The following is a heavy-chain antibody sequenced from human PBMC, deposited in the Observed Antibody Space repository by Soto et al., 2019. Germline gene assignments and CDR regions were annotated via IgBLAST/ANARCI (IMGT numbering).Heavy chain of an antibody. CDR3: AKDWYNSGYPGFLDY. Sequence: GGSLRLSCAASGFTFSSYAMSWVRQAPGKGLEWVSGISNSGGSTYYADSVKGRFTISRDNSENTLYLLLNSLRAEDTAVYYCAKDWYNSGYPGFLDYWGQGTLVTVSS. D-gene: IGHD6-19*01. CDR2: ISNSGGST. J-gene: IGHJ4*02. CDR1: GFTFSSYA. V-gene: IGHV3-23*01.